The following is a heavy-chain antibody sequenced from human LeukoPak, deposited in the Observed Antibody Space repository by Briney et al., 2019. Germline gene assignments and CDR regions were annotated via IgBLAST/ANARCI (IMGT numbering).Heavy chain of an antibody. Sequence: SETLSLTCTVSGGSISSSTYYWGWIRQPPGKALEWIGSIYYSGSAYYNPSLKSRVTISVDTSKNQFSLKLNSVTAADTAVYYCARLYCSSTSCYSVFAGITWFDPWGQGTLVTVSS. CDR1: GGSISSSTYY. CDR3: ARLYCSSTSCYSVFAGITWFDP. V-gene: IGHV4-39*01. J-gene: IGHJ5*02. CDR2: IYYSGSA. D-gene: IGHD2-2*01.